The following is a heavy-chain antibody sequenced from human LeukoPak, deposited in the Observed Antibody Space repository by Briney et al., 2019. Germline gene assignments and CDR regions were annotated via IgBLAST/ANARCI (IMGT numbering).Heavy chain of an antibody. D-gene: IGHD2-15*01. V-gene: IGHV3-21*01. Sequence: GGSLRLSCAASGFTFSTYSMNWVRQAPGKGLEWVSSIISSSSYTYYADSVKGRFTISRDNAKNSLYLQMNSLRAEDTAVYYCARDPQYCSGGSCYSFDYWGQGTLVTVSS. CDR2: IISSSSYT. CDR1: GFTFSTYS. J-gene: IGHJ4*02. CDR3: ARDPQYCSGGSCYSFDY.